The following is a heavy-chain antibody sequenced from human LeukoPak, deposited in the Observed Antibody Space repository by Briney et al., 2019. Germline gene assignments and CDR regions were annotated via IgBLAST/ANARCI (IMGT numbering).Heavy chain of an antibody. D-gene: IGHD3-3*01. CDR1: GFTFSSYA. Sequence: GGSLRLSCAASGFTFSSYAMSWVRQAPGKGLEWVSAISGSGGSTYYADSVKGRSTISRDNSKNTLYLQMNSLRAEDTAVYYCAKDRLLGYYDFWSGHQFDPWGQGTLVTVSS. CDR3: AKDRLLGYYDFWSGHQFDP. J-gene: IGHJ5*02. V-gene: IGHV3-23*01. CDR2: ISGSGGST.